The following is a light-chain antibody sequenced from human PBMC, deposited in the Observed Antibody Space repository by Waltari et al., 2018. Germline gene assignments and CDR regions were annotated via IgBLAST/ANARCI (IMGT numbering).Light chain of an antibody. V-gene: IGLV1-40*01. CDR2: GNN. CDR3: QSFDNMLSGGVV. Sequence: QSVLTQPPSVSGTPGQRVTIPCSGRTPHIRAGHDVHWYQPLPGTAPELLIYGNNNRPSGVPDRFSGSKSGTSASLAITGLQADDEADYFCQSFDNMLSGGVVFGGGTKLAVL. J-gene: IGLJ2*01. CDR1: TPHIRAGHD.